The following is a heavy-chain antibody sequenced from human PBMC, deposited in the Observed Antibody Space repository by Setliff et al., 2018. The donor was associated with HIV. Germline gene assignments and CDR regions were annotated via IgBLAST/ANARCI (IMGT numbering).Heavy chain of an antibody. CDR2: ISTYNGNT. Sequence: ASVKVSCKTSGYSFADYGITWVRQAPGQGLEWMGWISTYNGNTNYAQKLQGRVTITTELSTRTAYMEVRSLRPDDTAVYYCARGPYCSSSTCYGPLYYYYYMDVWGKGTTVTVSS. V-gene: IGHV1-18*04. CDR3: ARGPYCSSSTCYGPLYYYYYMDV. D-gene: IGHD2-2*01. J-gene: IGHJ6*03. CDR1: GYSFADYG.